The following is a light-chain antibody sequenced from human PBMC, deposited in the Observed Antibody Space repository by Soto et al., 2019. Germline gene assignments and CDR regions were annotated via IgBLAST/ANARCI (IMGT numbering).Light chain of an antibody. Sequence: EIVLTPSPGTLSLSPGERATLSCRASQSVRRSHLAWYQQKPGQAPRLLIYCASSRATGIADRFSGSGSGTNCTLTISRLEHEDVAVYYCQQYGNSPPYSFGQGTKLEIK. CDR3: QQYGNSPPYS. CDR2: CAS. CDR1: QSVRRSH. V-gene: IGKV3-20*01. J-gene: IGKJ2*03.